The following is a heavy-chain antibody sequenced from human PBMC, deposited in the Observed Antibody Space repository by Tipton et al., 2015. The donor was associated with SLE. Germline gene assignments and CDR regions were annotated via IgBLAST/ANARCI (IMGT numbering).Heavy chain of an antibody. Sequence: GLVKPSETLSLTCTVSGGSISSYYWSWIRQPPGKGLEWIGYIYYRGSTNYNPSLKSRVTMSLDTSKNQFSLKLSSVTAADTAMYYCARGQSDFWGASPFDYWGQGTLVTVSS. CDR3: ARGQSDFWGASPFDY. D-gene: IGHD3-3*01. CDR2: IYYRGST. V-gene: IGHV4-59*01. J-gene: IGHJ4*02. CDR1: GGSISSYY.